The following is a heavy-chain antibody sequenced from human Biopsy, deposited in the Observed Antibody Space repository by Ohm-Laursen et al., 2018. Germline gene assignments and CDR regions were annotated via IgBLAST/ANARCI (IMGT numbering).Heavy chain of an antibody. J-gene: IGHJ6*03. D-gene: IGHD3-10*01. CDR3: ARDRYYGSENYFSHYNMDV. CDR2: VTTTSSYI. CDR1: GFDFSDYS. V-gene: IGHV3-21*01. Sequence: SLRLSCPASGFDFSDYSMSWVRQAPGKGLAWVSSVTTTSSYIYYADSVKGRFTISRDNSKNTLYLHMNSLRAADTAVYYCARDRYYGSENYFSHYNMDVWGQGTTVTVSS.